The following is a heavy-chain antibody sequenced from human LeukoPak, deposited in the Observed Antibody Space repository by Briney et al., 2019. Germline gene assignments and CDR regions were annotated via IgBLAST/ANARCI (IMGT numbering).Heavy chain of an antibody. CDR3: ARDLNLAAAGTVVY. V-gene: IGHV3-21*01. CDR1: GFTFSSYS. D-gene: IGHD6-13*01. Sequence: GGSLRLSCAASGFTFSSYSMNWVRQAPGKGLEWVSSISSSSSYIYYADSVEGRFTISRGNAKNSLYLQMNSLRAEDTAVYYCARDLNLAAAGTVVYWGQGTLVTVSS. CDR2: ISSSSSYI. J-gene: IGHJ4*02.